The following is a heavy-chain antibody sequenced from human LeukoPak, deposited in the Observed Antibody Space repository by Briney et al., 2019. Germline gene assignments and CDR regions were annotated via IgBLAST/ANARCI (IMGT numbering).Heavy chain of an antibody. Sequence: ASVKVSCKASGYSFTRYGINWVRQAPGQGLEWMGWISAYNGYTNYTQKFQGRVTMTTDTSTSTAYMELRSLRSDDTAVYYCARGQTNRLLWVGELLSNINPFDYWGQGTLVTVSS. CDR2: ISAYNGYT. CDR3: ARGQTNRLLWVGELLSNINPFDY. D-gene: IGHD3-10*01. V-gene: IGHV1-18*01. CDR1: GYSFTRYG. J-gene: IGHJ4*02.